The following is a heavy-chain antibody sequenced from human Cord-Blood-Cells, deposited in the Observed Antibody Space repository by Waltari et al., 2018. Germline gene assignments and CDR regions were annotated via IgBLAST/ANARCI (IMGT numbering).Heavy chain of an antibody. J-gene: IGHJ4*02. CDR2: INHSGST. CDR1: GGSFSGYY. CDR3: ARGIAVASPDY. V-gene: IGHV4-34*01. Sequence: QVQLQQWGAGRLKPSETLSLTCAVYGGSFSGYYWSWIRQPPGKGLEWIGEINHSGSTNYNPSLKSRVTISVDTSKNQFSLKLSSVTATDTAVYYCARGIAVASPDYWGQGTLVTVSS. D-gene: IGHD6-19*01.